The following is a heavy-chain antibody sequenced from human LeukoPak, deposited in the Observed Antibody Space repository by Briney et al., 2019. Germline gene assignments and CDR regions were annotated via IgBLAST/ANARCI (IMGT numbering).Heavy chain of an antibody. V-gene: IGHV4-38-2*01. CDR3: ARVFYSGAYNYYYYNMDV. J-gene: IGHJ6*03. Sequence: KPPETLSLTCAVSASSITSSFYWGWIRQPPGKGLEWIGNIVHSGITFYNPSLKSRVTLSVDTSKNQFSLSLRSVTAADTAVYYCARVFYSGAYNYYYYNMDVWGKGT. D-gene: IGHD1-26*01. CDR1: ASSITSSFY. CDR2: IVHSGIT.